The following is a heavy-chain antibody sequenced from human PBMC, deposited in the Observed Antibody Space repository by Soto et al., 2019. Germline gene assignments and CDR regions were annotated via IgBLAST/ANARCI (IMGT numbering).Heavy chain of an antibody. Sequence: QVQLQESGPGLVKPSETLSLTCTVSGDSISSYYWSWIRQPPGKGLEWIGYIYYSGSTNYNPSLKSRVTISVDTSKNQFSLKLSSVTAADTAVYFCARGRGGHSYWGQGTLVTVSS. J-gene: IGHJ4*02. CDR3: ARGRGGHSY. D-gene: IGHD2-21*02. CDR1: GDSISSYY. V-gene: IGHV4-59*01. CDR2: IYYSGST.